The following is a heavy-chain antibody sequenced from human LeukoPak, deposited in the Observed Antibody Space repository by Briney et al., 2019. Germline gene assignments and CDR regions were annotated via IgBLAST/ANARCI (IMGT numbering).Heavy chain of an antibody. D-gene: IGHD2-15*01. CDR1: GFTFSSYA. Sequence: GGSLRLFCAASGFTFSSYAMHWVRQAPGEGLEWVAVISYDGNTKYSADSVKGRFTISRDNAKNSLYLQMNSLRAEDTAVYYCATSGGLGYCSGGSCYYGMDVWGQGTTVTVSS. V-gene: IGHV3-30-3*01. CDR2: ISYDGNTK. CDR3: ATSGGLGYCSGGSCYYGMDV. J-gene: IGHJ6*02.